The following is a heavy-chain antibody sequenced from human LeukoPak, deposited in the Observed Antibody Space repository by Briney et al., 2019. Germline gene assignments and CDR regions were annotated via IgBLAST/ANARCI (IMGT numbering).Heavy chain of an antibody. Sequence: ASVKVSCKASGYTFTGYYMHWVRQAPGQGLEWMGWINPNSGGTNYAQKFQGRVTMTRDTSISTAYMELSRLRSGDTAVYYCARDLQRGIAVAGTGPDYWGQGTLVTVSS. CDR1: GYTFTGYY. V-gene: IGHV1-2*02. J-gene: IGHJ4*02. CDR2: INPNSGGT. D-gene: IGHD6-19*01. CDR3: ARDLQRGIAVAGTGPDY.